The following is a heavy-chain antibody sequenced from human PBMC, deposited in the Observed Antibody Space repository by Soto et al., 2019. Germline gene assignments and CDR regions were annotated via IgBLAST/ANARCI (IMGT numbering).Heavy chain of an antibody. CDR2: ISSSSSYI. V-gene: IGHV3-21*01. Sequence: GGSLRLSCAASGFTFSSYSMNWVRRAPGKGLEWVSSISSSSSYIYYADSVKGRFTISRDNAKNSLYLQMNSLRAEDTAVYYCAREVYGDYYYYCGMDVWGHGTTVTVSS. J-gene: IGHJ6*02. CDR3: AREVYGDYYYYCGMDV. D-gene: IGHD4-17*01. CDR1: GFTFSSYS.